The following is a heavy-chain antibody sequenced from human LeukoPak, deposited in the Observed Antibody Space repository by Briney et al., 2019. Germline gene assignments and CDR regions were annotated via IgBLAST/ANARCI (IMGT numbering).Heavy chain of an antibody. Sequence: GGSLRLSCAASGFTVSSNYMSWVRQAPGKGLEWVSVIYSGGSTYYSDSVTGRFTISRDNSKNTLYLQMNSLRAEDTAVYYCARDPGYSYGSYYGMDVWGQGTTVTVSS. J-gene: IGHJ6*02. CDR3: ARDPGYSYGSYYGMDV. D-gene: IGHD5-18*01. V-gene: IGHV3-66*02. CDR2: IYSGGST. CDR1: GFTVSSNY.